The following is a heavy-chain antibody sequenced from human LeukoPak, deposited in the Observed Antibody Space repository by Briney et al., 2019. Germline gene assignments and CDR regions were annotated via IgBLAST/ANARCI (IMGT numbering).Heavy chain of an antibody. CDR3: ARAAVGGLMQADY. CDR2: IYSGGST. CDR1: GFTVSSNY. Sequence: GGSLTLSCAASGFTVSSNYMSWVRQAPGKGLEWVSVIYSGGSTYSADSVKGRFTISRDNSKNPLYLQMNSLRGEDTGVYCCARAAVGGLMQADYWGQGTLVTVSS. V-gene: IGHV3-66*01. J-gene: IGHJ4*02. D-gene: IGHD3-16*01.